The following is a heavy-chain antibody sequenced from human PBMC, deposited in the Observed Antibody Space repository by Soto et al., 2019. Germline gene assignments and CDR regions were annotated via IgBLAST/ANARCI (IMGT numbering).Heavy chain of an antibody. J-gene: IGHJ4*02. D-gene: IGHD2-2*01. CDR2: INSDGSRK. CDR1: GFTFSTYW. Sequence: GGSLRLSCAASGFTFSTYWMHWVRQLPGKGLVWVSRINSDGSRKTYADSVRGRFTVSRDNAKNTLYLQMNSLRDEDTAVYYCKTDGVVVPSSKGPRDYWGQGTLVTVSS. V-gene: IGHV3-74*01. CDR3: KTDGVVVPSSKGPRDY.